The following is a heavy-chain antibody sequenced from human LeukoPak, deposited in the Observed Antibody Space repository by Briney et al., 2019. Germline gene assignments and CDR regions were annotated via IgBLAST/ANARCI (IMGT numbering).Heavy chain of an antibody. V-gene: IGHV3-30-3*01. Sequence: GGSLRLSCAASGFTFSSYAMHWVRQAPGKGLEWVAVISYDGSNKYYADSVKGRFTISRDNSKNTLYLQMNSLRAEDTAVYYCAKDLTYDSSGYSVGINYWGQGTLVTVSS. CDR3: AKDLTYDSSGYSVGINY. D-gene: IGHD3-22*01. CDR1: GFTFSSYA. CDR2: ISYDGSNK. J-gene: IGHJ4*02.